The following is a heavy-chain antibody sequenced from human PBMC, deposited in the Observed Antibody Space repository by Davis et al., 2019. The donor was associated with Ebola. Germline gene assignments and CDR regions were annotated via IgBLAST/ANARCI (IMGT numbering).Heavy chain of an antibody. CDR3: ARSLTPTKTGYSGSLGGWFDP. J-gene: IGHJ5*02. CDR1: GYTFTSYY. D-gene: IGHD1-26*01. CDR2: INPSGGST. V-gene: IGHV1-46*01. Sequence: ASVKVSCKASGYTFTSYYMHWVRQAPGQGLEWMGIINPSGGSTSYAQKFQGRVTMTRDTSTSTVYMELSSLRSEDTAVYYCARSLTPTKTGYSGSLGGWFDPWGQGTLVTVSS.